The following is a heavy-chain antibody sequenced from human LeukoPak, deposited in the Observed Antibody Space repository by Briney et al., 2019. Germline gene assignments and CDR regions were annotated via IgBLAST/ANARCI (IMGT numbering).Heavy chain of an antibody. D-gene: IGHD3-10*01. J-gene: IGHJ6*03. Sequence: GGSLRLSCAASGFRFSSHWMSWARQAPGKGLEWVANIKQDGSEKYYVDSVKGRFTISRDNAQNSLHLQMNSLRAEDTAVYYCARAPRRGVMDVWGTGATVSVSS. CDR2: IKQDGSEK. CDR3: ARAPRRGVMDV. V-gene: IGHV3-7*01. CDR1: GFRFSSHW.